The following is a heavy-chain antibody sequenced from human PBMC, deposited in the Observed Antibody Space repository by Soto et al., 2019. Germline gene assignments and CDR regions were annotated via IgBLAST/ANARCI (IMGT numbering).Heavy chain of an antibody. D-gene: IGHD3-22*01. V-gene: IGHV3-23*01. CDR3: AKDRYLDHDSRGYLFDN. Sequence: EVQLLESGGDLIQPGGSLRLSCAASGFTFNIYAMTWVRQAPGKGLEWVSAISRYGDFTYYADSVEGRFAISRVNSTSDQYMHMNSLRAEDTAVYYCAKDRYLDHDSRGYLFDNWGQGTLGTVSS. CDR2: ISRYGDFT. J-gene: IGHJ4*02. CDR1: GFTFNIYA.